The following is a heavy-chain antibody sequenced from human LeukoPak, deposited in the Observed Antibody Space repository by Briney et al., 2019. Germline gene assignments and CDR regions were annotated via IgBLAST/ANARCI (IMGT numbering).Heavy chain of an antibody. CDR3: ARLLLRFGEFSFDF. D-gene: IGHD3-10*01. CDR2: INHSGST. Sequence: SETLSLTCAVYGGSFSGYYWSWIRQPPGKGLEWIGEINHSGSTNYNPSLKSRVTISGDTSKNQFSLKLNSVTAADTAVYYCARLLLRFGEFSFDFWGQGTLVTVSS. V-gene: IGHV4-34*01. CDR1: GGSFSGYY. J-gene: IGHJ4*02.